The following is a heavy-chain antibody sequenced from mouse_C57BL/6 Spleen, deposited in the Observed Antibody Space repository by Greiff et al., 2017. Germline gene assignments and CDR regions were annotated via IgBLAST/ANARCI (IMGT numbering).Heavy chain of an antibody. CDR1: GYSIPSGYY. Sequence: VQLKESGPGLVKPSQSLSLTCSFTGYSIPSGYYWNWIRQFPGNKLEWMGYISYDGSNNYNPSLINRISITRDTSKNQFFLKLNSVTTEDTATYYCARWPYGNVDYWGQGTTLTVSS. V-gene: IGHV3-6*01. D-gene: IGHD2-1*01. J-gene: IGHJ2*01. CDR2: ISYDGSN. CDR3: ARWPYGNVDY.